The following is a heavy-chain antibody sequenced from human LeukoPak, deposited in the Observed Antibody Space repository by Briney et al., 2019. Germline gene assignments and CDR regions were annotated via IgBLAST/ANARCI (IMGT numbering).Heavy chain of an antibody. CDR3: ARLTSSGWYYFDY. D-gene: IGHD6-19*01. CDR1: GYTFTGYY. Sequence: ASVKVSCKASGYTFTGYYMHWVRQAPGQGLEWMGWINPNSGGTNSAQKFQDRVTMTRDTSISTVYMELSRLASDDTAVYYCARLTSSGWYYFDYWGQGTLVTVSS. J-gene: IGHJ4*02. V-gene: IGHV1-2*02. CDR2: INPNSGGT.